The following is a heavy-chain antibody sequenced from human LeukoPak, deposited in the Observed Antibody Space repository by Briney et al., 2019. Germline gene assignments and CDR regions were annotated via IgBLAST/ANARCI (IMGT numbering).Heavy chain of an antibody. D-gene: IGHD3-22*01. CDR3: ARGTRYYYDSSGYYQPYYYYYMDV. CDR2: MNPNSGNT. CDR1: GYTFTSYD. J-gene: IGHJ6*03. Sequence: ASVKVSCKASGYTFTSYDINWVRQATGQGLEWMGWMNPNSGNTGYAQKFQGRVTMTRNTSISTGYMELSSLRSEDTAVYYCARGTRYYYDSSGYYQPYYYYYMDVWGKGTTVTVSS. V-gene: IGHV1-8*01.